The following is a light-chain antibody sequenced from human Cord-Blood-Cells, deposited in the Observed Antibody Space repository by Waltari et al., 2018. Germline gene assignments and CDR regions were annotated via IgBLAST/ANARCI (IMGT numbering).Light chain of an antibody. J-gene: IGLJ2*01. Sequence: HSALTQPASVSGSPGPSGNISCTGTTSDVGGFNYVSWYQPHPGKAPKLMIYDVSNRPSGVSNRFSGSKSVNTASLTISVLQAEDDADYYCSSYTSISTPVVFGGGTKLTVL. CDR3: SSYTSISTPVV. CDR2: DVS. V-gene: IGLV2-14*01. CDR1: TSDVGGFNY.